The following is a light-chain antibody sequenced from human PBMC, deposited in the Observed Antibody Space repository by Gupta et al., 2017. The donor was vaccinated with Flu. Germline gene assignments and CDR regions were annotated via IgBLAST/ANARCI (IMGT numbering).Light chain of an antibody. CDR3: QQYDNVVS. Sequence: DIQMTQSPSSLSASVGDRVTITCQASQDISNYLNWYQQKPGKAPKLLIYDASNLETGVPSRFSGSGSGKDFTFTISSLQPEDIATYYCQQYDNVVSFGQGTKLEIK. V-gene: IGKV1-33*01. CDR1: QDISNY. J-gene: IGKJ2*03. CDR2: DAS.